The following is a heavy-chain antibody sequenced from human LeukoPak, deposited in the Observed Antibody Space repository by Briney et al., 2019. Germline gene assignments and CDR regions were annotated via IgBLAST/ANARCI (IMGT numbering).Heavy chain of an antibody. CDR1: GFTFSSYG. D-gene: IGHD2-15*01. J-gene: IGHJ4*02. CDR3: AKDTLLDY. Sequence: GGSLRLSCAASGFTFSSYGMHWVRRAPGKGLEWVAVISYDGSNKYYADSVKGRFTISRDNSKNTLYLQMNSLRAEDTAVYYCAKDTLLDYWGQGTLDTVSS. V-gene: IGHV3-30*18. CDR2: ISYDGSNK.